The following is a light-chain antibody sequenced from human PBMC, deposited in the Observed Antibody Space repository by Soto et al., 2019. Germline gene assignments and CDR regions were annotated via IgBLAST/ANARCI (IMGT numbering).Light chain of an antibody. CDR3: QKYNTWPLG. CDR2: DAS. J-gene: IGKJ4*01. V-gene: IGKV3-15*01. Sequence: EIVMTQSPATLSVSPGERATLSCRASQSVNSKLAWYQQKPGQAPRLLIHDASTRAIGIPVRFSGSGSGTEFTLTISGLQSEDFAVYYCQKYNTWPLGFGGGPKVEIK. CDR1: QSVNSK.